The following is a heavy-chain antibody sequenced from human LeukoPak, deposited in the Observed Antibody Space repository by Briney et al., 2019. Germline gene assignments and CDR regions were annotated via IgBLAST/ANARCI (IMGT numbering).Heavy chain of an antibody. V-gene: IGHV1-46*01. J-gene: IGHJ4*02. D-gene: IGHD4-17*01. CDR3: ARVGGTTVTRYYFDY. Sequence: ASVKVSCKASGYTFTSYYMHWVRQAPGQGLEWMGIINPSGGSTSYAQKLQGRVTMTTDTSTSTAYMELRSLRSDDTAVYYCARVGGTTVTRYYFDYWGQGTLVTVSS. CDR1: GYTFTSYY. CDR2: INPSGGST.